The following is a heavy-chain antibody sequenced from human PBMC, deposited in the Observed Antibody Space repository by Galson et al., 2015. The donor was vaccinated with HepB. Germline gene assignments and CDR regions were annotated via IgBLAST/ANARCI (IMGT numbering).Heavy chain of an antibody. Sequence: SVKVSCKASGGTFSSYAISWVRQAPGQGLEWMGGIIPIFGTANYAQKFQGRVTITADESTSTAYMELSSLRSEDTAVYYCARGAEDIVVVVAARGGMDVWGQGTTVTVSS. CDR3: ARGAEDIVVVVAARGGMDV. CDR1: GGTFSSYA. D-gene: IGHD2-15*01. CDR2: IIPIFGTA. V-gene: IGHV1-69*13. J-gene: IGHJ6*02.